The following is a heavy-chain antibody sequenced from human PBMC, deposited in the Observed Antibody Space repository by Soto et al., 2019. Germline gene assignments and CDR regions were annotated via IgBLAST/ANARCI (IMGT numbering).Heavy chain of an antibody. D-gene: IGHD6-19*01. V-gene: IGHV4-31*03. CDR3: ARDRRYSSGWYLPYGMDV. Sequence: SETLSLTCTVSGGSISSGGYYWSWIRQHPGKGLEWIGYIYYSGSTYYNPSLKSRVTISVDTSKNQFSLKLSSATAADTAVYYCARDRRYSSGWYLPYGMDVWGQGTTVTVSS. CDR1: GGSISSGGYY. J-gene: IGHJ6*02. CDR2: IYYSGST.